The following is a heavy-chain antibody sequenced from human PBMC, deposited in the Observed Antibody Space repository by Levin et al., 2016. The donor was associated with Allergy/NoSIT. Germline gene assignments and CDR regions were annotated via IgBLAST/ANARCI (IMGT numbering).Heavy chain of an antibody. Sequence: WIRQPPGKALEWLALIDWDDDKYYSTSLKTRLTISKDTSKNQVVLTMTNMDPVDTATYYCARISGVTAYDFWSDTHDLYYMDVWGKGTTVTVSS. V-gene: IGHV2-70*01. CDR2: IDWDDDK. D-gene: IGHD3-3*01. J-gene: IGHJ6*03. CDR3: ARISGVTAYDFWSDTHDLYYMDV.